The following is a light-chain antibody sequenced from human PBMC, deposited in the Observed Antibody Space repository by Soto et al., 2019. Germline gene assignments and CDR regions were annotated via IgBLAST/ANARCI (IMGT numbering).Light chain of an antibody. CDR3: CSYAGGRTYV. J-gene: IGLJ1*01. CDR2: EGS. V-gene: IGLV2-23*01. CDR1: SSDVGGYNL. Sequence: SVLTQPASVSGAPGQSIAISCTGTSSDVGGYNLVSWYQQHPGKAPKLMISEGSKRPSGVSSRFSGTKSGNTASLTISGLQAEDEADYYCCSYAGGRTYVFGTGTKVTVL.